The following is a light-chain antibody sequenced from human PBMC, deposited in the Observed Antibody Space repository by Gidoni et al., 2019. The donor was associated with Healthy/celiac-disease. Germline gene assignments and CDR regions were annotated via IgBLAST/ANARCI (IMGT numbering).Light chain of an antibody. J-gene: IGKJ1*01. CDR1: KSVSSN. Sequence: EIVMTQSPATMSLSTGEIATLSCRASKSVSSNLAWYQQKPGQAPRLIIYGASTRATVIPARFSGSGSGKEFTLTISSLQSEDFAVYYCQQYNNWTTFGQGTKVEIK. V-gene: IGKV3-15*01. CDR2: GAS. CDR3: QQYNNWTT.